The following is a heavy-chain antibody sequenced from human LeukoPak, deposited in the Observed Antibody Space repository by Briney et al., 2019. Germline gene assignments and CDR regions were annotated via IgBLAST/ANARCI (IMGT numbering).Heavy chain of an antibody. CDR1: GGSIGSHY. Sequence: TSETLSLTCTVSGGSIGSHYWTWIRQTPGKGLEWIGYVYDIGSTKYNPSLKSRVTISVDTSKNQFSLRLSSVTAADTAVYYCARGGVLKSVDYWGQGTLVTVSS. CDR2: VYDIGST. J-gene: IGHJ4*02. V-gene: IGHV4-59*11. D-gene: IGHD3-16*01. CDR3: ARGGVLKSVDY.